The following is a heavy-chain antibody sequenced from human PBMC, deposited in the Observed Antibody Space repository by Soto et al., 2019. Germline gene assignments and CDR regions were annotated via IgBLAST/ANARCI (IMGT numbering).Heavy chain of an antibody. J-gene: IGHJ6*02. CDR1: GYTFTSYG. CDR3: ARGQYYDILTGYYSNYYGMDV. Sequence: ASVKVSCKASGYTFTSYGISWVRQAPGQGLEWMGWISAYNGNTNYAQKLQGRVTMTTDTSTSTAYMELRSLRSDDTAVYYCARGQYYDILTGYYSNYYGMDVWGQGTTVTVSS. V-gene: IGHV1-18*01. D-gene: IGHD3-9*01. CDR2: ISAYNGNT.